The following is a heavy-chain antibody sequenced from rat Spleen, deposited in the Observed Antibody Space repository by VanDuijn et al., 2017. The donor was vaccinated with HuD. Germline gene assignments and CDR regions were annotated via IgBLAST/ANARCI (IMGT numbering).Heavy chain of an antibody. CDR3: AKPSLTGYVMDA. CDR2: ITNTGDNS. D-gene: IGHD5-1*01. V-gene: IGHV5-25*01. Sequence: EVQLVESDGGLVQPGRSLKLSCAASGFTFSDYYMAWVRQAPTKGLEWVATITNTGDNSYYPDSVKGRFTISRDNAENTVYLQMNSLRSEDTATYYCAKPSLTGYVMDAWGQGASVTVSS. J-gene: IGHJ4*01. CDR1: GFTFSDYY.